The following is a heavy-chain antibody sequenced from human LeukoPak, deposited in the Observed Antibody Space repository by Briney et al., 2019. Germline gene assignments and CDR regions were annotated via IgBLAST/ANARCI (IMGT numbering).Heavy chain of an antibody. CDR1: GFTVSTNH. CDR3: ARDREVVTAKAQMDV. D-gene: IGHD2-21*02. V-gene: IGHV3-53*01. Sequence: PGGSLRLSCAVSGFTVSTNHMSWVRQAPGKGLEWVSVIYQDGNTYYTDSVKGRFTISRDNSKNTLFLQMNSLRAEDTATYYCARDREVVTAKAQMDVWGKGTTVTVSS. J-gene: IGHJ6*04. CDR2: IYQDGNT.